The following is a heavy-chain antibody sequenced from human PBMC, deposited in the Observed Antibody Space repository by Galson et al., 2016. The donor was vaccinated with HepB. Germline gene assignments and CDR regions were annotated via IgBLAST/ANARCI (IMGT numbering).Heavy chain of an antibody. D-gene: IGHD2-8*01. Sequence: SLRLSCAASGFTFRNYAMYWVRQAPGKGLEWVAVISYDGSNKYYADSVKGRFTISRDNSKNTLYLQMNSLRAEDTAVYYCVRVETCTDGSCNSYFFDYWGRGTLVTVSS. J-gene: IGHJ4*02. V-gene: IGHV3-30*04. CDR3: VRVETCTDGSCNSYFFDY. CDR1: GFTFRNYA. CDR2: ISYDGSNK.